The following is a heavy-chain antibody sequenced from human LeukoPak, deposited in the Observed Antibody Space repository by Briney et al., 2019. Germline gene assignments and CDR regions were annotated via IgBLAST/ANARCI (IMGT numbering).Heavy chain of an antibody. Sequence: GGSLRLSCAASGFTFDDYTMHWVRQAPGKGLDWVSLISWNGGSTYYADSVKGRFTISRDNSKNSLYLQMNSLRTEDTALYYCAKDIGRGYDSGGGDYWGQGTLVTVSS. J-gene: IGHJ4*02. CDR1: GFTFDDYT. CDR3: AKDIGRGYDSGGGDY. D-gene: IGHD5-12*01. CDR2: ISWNGGST. V-gene: IGHV3-43*01.